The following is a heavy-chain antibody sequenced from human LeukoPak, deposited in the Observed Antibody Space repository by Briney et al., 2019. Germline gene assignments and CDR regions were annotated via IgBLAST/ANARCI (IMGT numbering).Heavy chain of an antibody. J-gene: IGHJ4*02. V-gene: IGHV3-48*03. CDR2: ISSSGSTI. CDR1: GFTFSSYE. D-gene: IGHD6-19*01. Sequence: GGSLRLSCAASGFTFSSYEMNWVRQAPGKGLEWVSYISSSGSTIYYADSVKGRFTISRDNAKNSLYLQMNSLRAEDTAVYYCARDTPIAVAGTGGDYWGQGTLVTVSS. CDR3: ARDTPIAVAGTGGDY.